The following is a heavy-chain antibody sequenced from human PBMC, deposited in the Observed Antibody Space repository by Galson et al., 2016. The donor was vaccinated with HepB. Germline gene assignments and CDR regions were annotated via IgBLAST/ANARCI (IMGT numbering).Heavy chain of an antibody. CDR3: ARVGTAPEMTTVSVSVFTLDY. V-gene: IGHV1-46*01. CDR2: INPDGGSA. J-gene: IGHJ4*02. D-gene: IGHD4-11*01. Sequence: SVKVSCKASGYTFISYYFHWVRQAPGQGLEWMGVINPDGGSARYAQKFQDRVTMTIDTSTSTVYMELSSLRSEDTAVYYCARVGTAPEMTTVSVSVFTLDYWGQGTLVTVSS. CDR1: GYTFISYY.